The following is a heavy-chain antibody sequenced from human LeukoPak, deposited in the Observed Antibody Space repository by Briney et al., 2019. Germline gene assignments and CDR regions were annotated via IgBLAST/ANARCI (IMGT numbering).Heavy chain of an antibody. Sequence: GGSLRLSCAASGFTFSSYEMNWVRQAPGKGLEWVSYISSSGSTIYYADSVKGRFTISRDNAKNSLYLQMNSLRAEDTAVYYCAREGTDGTRFLVYYYMDVWGKGTTVTISS. D-gene: IGHD1-26*01. J-gene: IGHJ6*03. CDR3: AREGTDGTRFLVYYYMDV. CDR2: ISSSGSTI. CDR1: GFTFSSYE. V-gene: IGHV3-48*03.